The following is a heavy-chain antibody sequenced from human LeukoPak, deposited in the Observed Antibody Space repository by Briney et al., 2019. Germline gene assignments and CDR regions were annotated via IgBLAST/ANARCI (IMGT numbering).Heavy chain of an antibody. CDR2: IYSSGST. Sequence: SETLSLTCTVSGGSISSYYWSWIRQPAGKGLEWIGRIYSSGSTNYNPSLKSRVSMSVDTSKNQFSLKVRSVTASDTAVYYCAREAGHGYAPMWGQGFLVTVSS. D-gene: IGHD2-2*01. J-gene: IGHJ4*02. CDR3: AREAGHGYAPM. CDR1: GGSISSYY. V-gene: IGHV4-4*07.